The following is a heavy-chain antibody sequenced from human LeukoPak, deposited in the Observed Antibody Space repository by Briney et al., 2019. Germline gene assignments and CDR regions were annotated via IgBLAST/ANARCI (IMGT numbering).Heavy chain of an antibody. V-gene: IGHV1-69*05. CDR1: GGTFSSYA. CDR2: IIPIFGTA. CDR3: ARDSGEYYYDSSGFPY. Sequence: SVKVSCKASGGTFSSYAISWVRQAPGQGLEWMGRIIPIFGTANYAQKFQGRVTITTDESTSTAYMELSSLRSEDTAVYYCARDSGEYYYDSSGFPYWGQGTLATVSS. D-gene: IGHD3-22*01. J-gene: IGHJ4*02.